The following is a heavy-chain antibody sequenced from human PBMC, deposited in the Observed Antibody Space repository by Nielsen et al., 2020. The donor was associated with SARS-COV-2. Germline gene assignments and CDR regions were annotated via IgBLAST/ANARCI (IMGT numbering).Heavy chain of an antibody. D-gene: IGHD2-8*01. V-gene: IGHV4-39*01. CDR1: GGSISSSSYY. CDR2: IYYSGST. Sequence: SETLSLTCTVSGGSISSSSYYWGWIRQPPGKGLEWIGSIYYSGSTYYNPSLKSRVTISVDTSKNQFSLKLSSVTAADTAVYYCASHSDIVLMVYAPFDYWGQGTLVTASS. CDR3: ASHSDIVLMVYAPFDY. J-gene: IGHJ4*02.